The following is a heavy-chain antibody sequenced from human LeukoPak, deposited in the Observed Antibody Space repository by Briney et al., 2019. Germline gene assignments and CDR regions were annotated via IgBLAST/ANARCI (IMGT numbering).Heavy chain of an antibody. Sequence: SQTLSLTCAISGDSVSSNNAAWNWIRQSPSRGLEWLGRTYYRSKWYNDYAVSVKSRITINPDTSKNQFSLQLNSVTPEDTAVYYCARDAPDSSGYYPNWFDPWGQGTLVTVSS. V-gene: IGHV6-1*01. CDR1: GDSVSSNNAA. D-gene: IGHD3-22*01. J-gene: IGHJ5*02. CDR2: TYYRSKWYN. CDR3: ARDAPDSSGYYPNWFDP.